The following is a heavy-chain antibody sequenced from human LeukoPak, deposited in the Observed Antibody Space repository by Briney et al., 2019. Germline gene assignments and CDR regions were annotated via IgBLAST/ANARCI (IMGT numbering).Heavy chain of an antibody. CDR2: ISAGGST. J-gene: IGHJ4*02. Sequence: GGSLRLSCAASGLTFSTYALSWVRQAPGKGLEWVSTISAGGSTYYADSVKGRFTVSRDNSKNTLSLQINSLRAEDTAVYYCANLKYDYWGQGTLVTVSS. D-gene: IGHD3-9*01. V-gene: IGHV3-23*01. CDR3: ANLKYDY. CDR1: GLTFSTYA.